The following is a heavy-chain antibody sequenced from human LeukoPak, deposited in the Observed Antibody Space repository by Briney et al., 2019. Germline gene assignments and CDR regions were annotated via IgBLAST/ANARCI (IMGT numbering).Heavy chain of an antibody. D-gene: IGHD3-22*01. V-gene: IGHV4-39*07. CDR2: IYYSGST. J-gene: IGHJ4*02. CDR1: GGSISSSSYY. Sequence: SETLSLTCTVSGGSISSSSYYWGWIRQPPGKGLEWIGSIYYSGSTYYNPYLKSRVTISVDTSKNQFSLKLSSVTAADTAVYYCVRGDYDSSGCYYWGQGTLVTVSS. CDR3: VRGDYDSSGCYY.